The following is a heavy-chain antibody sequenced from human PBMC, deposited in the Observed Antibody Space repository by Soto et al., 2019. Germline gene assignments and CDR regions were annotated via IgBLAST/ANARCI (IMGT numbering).Heavy chain of an antibody. Sequence: GGSLRLSCAASGFTFSDYYMSWIRQAPGKGLEWVSYISSSSSYTNYADSVKGRFTISRDNAKNSLYLQMNSLRAEDTAVYYCARAGDDFWSGYYSDYYYMDVWGKGTTVTVSS. CDR1: GFTFSDYY. J-gene: IGHJ6*03. CDR2: ISSSSSYT. CDR3: ARAGDDFWSGYYSDYYYMDV. D-gene: IGHD3-3*01. V-gene: IGHV3-11*06.